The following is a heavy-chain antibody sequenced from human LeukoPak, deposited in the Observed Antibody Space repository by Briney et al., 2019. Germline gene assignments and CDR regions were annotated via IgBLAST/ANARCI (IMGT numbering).Heavy chain of an antibody. Sequence: RAASVKVSCKASGYTFTEYGISWVRQAPGQGLEWMGWINPKSGVTNFAQYFQGRVTMTRDTSSTTVYMELTRLRSDDTAVYYCARPLGSLKEYWWFDPWGQGTLVTVSS. CDR1: GYTFTEYG. D-gene: IGHD2/OR15-2a*01. V-gene: IGHV1-2*02. CDR2: INPKSGVT. J-gene: IGHJ5*02. CDR3: ARPLGSLKEYWWFDP.